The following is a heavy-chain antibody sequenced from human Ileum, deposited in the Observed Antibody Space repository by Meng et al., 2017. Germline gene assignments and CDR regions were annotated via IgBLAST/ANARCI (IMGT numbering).Heavy chain of an antibody. V-gene: IGHV1-69*13. D-gene: IGHD3-3*01. J-gene: IGHJ4*02. CDR2: IIPIFGPT. CDR3: ARWGGFPETGNTFWSGSFDY. CDR1: GGTFSKYR. Sequence: SVKVSCKASGGTFSKYRISWVRQAPGQGLEWMGGIIPIFGPTNYAQNFQGRVTITADESTTTVYMELSSLRTEDTAVYYCARWGGFPETGNTFWSGSFDYWGQGTLVTVSS.